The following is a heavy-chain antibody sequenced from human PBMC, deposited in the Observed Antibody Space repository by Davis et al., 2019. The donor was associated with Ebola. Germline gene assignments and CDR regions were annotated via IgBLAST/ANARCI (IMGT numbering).Heavy chain of an antibody. D-gene: IGHD6-19*01. CDR1: GFTFSDYY. J-gene: IGHJ4*02. CDR2: ISSSGTYT. V-gene: IGHV3-11*06. CDR3: AKGTVANY. Sequence: GGSLRLSCAASGFTFSDYYMSWIRQAPGKGLEWVSYISSSGTYTNYADSVKGRFTISGDNSKNTLYLQMNSLRAEDTAVYYCAKGTVANYWGQGTLVTVSS.